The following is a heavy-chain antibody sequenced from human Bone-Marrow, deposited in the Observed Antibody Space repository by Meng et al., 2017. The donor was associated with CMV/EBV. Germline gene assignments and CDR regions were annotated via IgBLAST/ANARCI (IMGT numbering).Heavy chain of an antibody. CDR2: ISSSGSTI. J-gene: IGHJ6*02. Sequence: GGSLRLSCAASGFTFSSYEMNWVRQAPGKGLEWVSYISSSGSTIYYADSVKGRFTISRDNAKNSLYLQMNSLRAEDTAVYYCARNTYCSSTSCYWGPYYYYGMDVWGQGTTVTVSS. V-gene: IGHV3-48*03. CDR1: GFTFSSYE. D-gene: IGHD2-2*01. CDR3: ARNTYCSSTSCYWGPYYYYGMDV.